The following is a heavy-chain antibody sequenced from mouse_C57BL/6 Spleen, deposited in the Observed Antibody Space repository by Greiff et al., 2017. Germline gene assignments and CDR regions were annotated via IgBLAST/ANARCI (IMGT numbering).Heavy chain of an antibody. J-gene: IGHJ4*01. D-gene: IGHD2-4*01. Sequence: QVQLQQSGAELVRPGASVKLSCKASGYTFTDYYINWVKQRPGQGLEWIARIYPGSGNTYYNEKFKGKATLTAEKSSSTAYMQLSSLTSEDSAVYFCARSPYYDYDGVDYWGQGTSVTVSS. CDR1: GYTFTDYY. CDR3: ARSPYYDYDGVDY. CDR2: IYPGSGNT. V-gene: IGHV1-76*01.